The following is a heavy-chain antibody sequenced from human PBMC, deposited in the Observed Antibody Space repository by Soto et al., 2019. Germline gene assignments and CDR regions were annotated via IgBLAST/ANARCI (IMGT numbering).Heavy chain of an antibody. CDR1: GYSFTSYW. J-gene: IGHJ4*02. V-gene: IGHV5-51*01. Sequence: GESLKISCKGSGYSFTSYWIGWVRQMPGKGLEWMGIIYPGDSDTRYSPSFQGQVTISADKSISTAYLQWSSLKASDTAMYYCARRAGRYFDWLPETDFDYWGQGTLVTVSS. CDR2: IYPGDSDT. CDR3: ARRAGRYFDWLPETDFDY. D-gene: IGHD3-9*01.